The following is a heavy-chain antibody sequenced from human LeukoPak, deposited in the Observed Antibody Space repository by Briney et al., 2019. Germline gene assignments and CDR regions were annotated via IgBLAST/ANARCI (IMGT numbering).Heavy chain of an antibody. D-gene: IGHD3-16*01. CDR1: GGSISSGGYY. V-gene: IGHV4-31*03. J-gene: IGHJ5*02. CDR3: ARGPSDGGTRWNWFDP. CDR2: IYYSGST. Sequence: SQTLSLTCTVSGGSISSGGYYWSWIRQHPGKGLEWIGYIYYSGSTYYNPSLKSRVTISVDTSKNQFPLKLSSVTAADTAVYYCARGPSDGGTRWNWFDPWGQGTLVTVSS.